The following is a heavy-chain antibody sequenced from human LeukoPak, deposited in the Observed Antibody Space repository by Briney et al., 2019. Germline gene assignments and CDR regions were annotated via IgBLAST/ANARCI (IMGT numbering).Heavy chain of an antibody. V-gene: IGHV3-15*01. CDR3: TRDIADAY. Sequence: GGSLRLSCAASGLTFSNAWMNWVRQAPRMGLEWVGRIKSKADGGSTDYTAPVKGRFTISRDDSKSIAYLQMNSLKTEDTAVYYCTRDIADAYWGQGTLVTVSS. D-gene: IGHD6-13*01. CDR2: IKSKADGGST. J-gene: IGHJ4*02. CDR1: GLTFSNAW.